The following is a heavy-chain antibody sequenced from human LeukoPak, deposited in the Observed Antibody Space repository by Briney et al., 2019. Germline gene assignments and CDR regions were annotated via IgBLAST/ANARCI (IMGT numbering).Heavy chain of an antibody. J-gene: IGHJ6*03. CDR1: GGSISSYY. V-gene: IGHV4-59*01. CDR2: ICYSGST. D-gene: IGHD3-16*01. CDR3: ARETSQKGAHYMDV. Sequence: SETLSLTCTVSGGSISSYYWSWIRQPPGKGLEWIGYICYSGSTNYNPSLKSRVTISVDTSKNQFSLKLSSVTAADTAVYYCARETSQKGAHYMDVWGKGTTVTISS.